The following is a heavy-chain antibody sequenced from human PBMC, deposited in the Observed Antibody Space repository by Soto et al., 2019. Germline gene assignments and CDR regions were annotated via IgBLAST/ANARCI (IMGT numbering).Heavy chain of an antibody. CDR3: ARYGTRADW. CDR1: GFTFRNYE. V-gene: IGHV3-48*03. D-gene: IGHD1-1*01. CDR2: ISSSGITT. J-gene: IGHJ4*02. Sequence: EVQLVESGGGFVQPGGSLRLSCPASGFTFRNYEMNWVRKAPGKGLEWVSYISSSGITTYYADFAAGRFTISRDTAKESLYLHLKSLRVEDTAVYYCARYGTRADWWGLGTQVTVSS.